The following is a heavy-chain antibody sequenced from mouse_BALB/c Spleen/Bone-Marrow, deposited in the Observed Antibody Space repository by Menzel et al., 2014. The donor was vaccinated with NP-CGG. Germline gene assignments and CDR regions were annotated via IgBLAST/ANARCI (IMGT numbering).Heavy chain of an antibody. V-gene: IGHV5-9-4*01. D-gene: IGHD1-2*01. CDR1: GFTFSSYV. CDR3: TRDQFVTTATRAMDY. Sequence: VQLQQSGGGLVKPGGSLKLSCAASGFTFSSYVMSWVRQSPEKRLEWVAEISSGGRYTYYPDTVTGRFTISRGNAKDTLYLEMSSLRSEDTAMYYCTRDQFVTTATRAMDYWGQGTSVTVSS. J-gene: IGHJ4*01. CDR2: ISSGGRYT.